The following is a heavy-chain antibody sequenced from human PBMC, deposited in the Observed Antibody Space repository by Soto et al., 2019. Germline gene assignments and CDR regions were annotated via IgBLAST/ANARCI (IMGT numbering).Heavy chain of an antibody. Sequence: QVQLVQSGAEVKKPGASVKVSCKASGYTFTSYDINWVRQATGQGLEWMGWMNPNSGNTGYAQKCQGRVTMTRNTSISTAYMELSSLRSEDTAVYYCARAPREDMVRGVTAWCDPWGQGTLVTVSS. D-gene: IGHD3-10*01. CDR1: GYTFTSYD. V-gene: IGHV1-8*01. CDR2: MNPNSGNT. J-gene: IGHJ5*02. CDR3: ARAPREDMVRGVTAWCDP.